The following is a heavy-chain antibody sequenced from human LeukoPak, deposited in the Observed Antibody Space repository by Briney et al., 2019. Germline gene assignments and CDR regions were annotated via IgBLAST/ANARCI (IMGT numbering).Heavy chain of an antibody. CDR3: AKDLRLGLRYFDWLLSPFDY. Sequence: GGSLRLSCAASGITFSSCAMSWVRQAPGKGLEWVSSISGSGDSTYYADSVKGRFTISRDNSKNTLYLQMNSLRPEDTAVYYCAKDLRLGLRYFDWLLSPFDYWGQGTLVTVSS. CDR2: ISGSGDST. CDR1: GITFSSCA. V-gene: IGHV3-23*01. D-gene: IGHD3-9*01. J-gene: IGHJ4*02.